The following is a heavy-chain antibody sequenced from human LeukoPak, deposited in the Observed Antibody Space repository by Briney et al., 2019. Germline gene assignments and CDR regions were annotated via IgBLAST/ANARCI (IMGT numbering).Heavy chain of an antibody. CDR1: GFSLSTSRVG. CDR2: IYWDDDK. D-gene: IGHD6-19*01. V-gene: IGHV2-5*02. J-gene: IGHJ5*02. CDR3: ARTSSTLLSSGWYGAEFPFDP. Sequence: SGPTLVKPTQTLTLTCTFSGFSLSTSRVGVGWIRQPPGKALEWLALIYWDDDKRYSPSLESRLTITKDTSKNQVVLTMTNMDPVDTATYYCARTSSTLLSSGWYGAEFPFDPWGQGTLVTVSS.